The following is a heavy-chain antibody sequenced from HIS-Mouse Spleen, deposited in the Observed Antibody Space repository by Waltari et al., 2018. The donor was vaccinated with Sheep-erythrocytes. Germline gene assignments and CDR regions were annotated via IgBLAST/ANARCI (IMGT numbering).Heavy chain of an antibody. V-gene: IGHV3-9*01. D-gene: IGHD3-10*01. CDR3: AKAPFLRFGELLDWYFDL. Sequence: EVQLVESGGGLVQPGRSLRLSCAASGLTCDESARPWVRQAPGKGLEWVSGISWHSGSIGYADSVKGRFTISRDNAKNSLYLQMNSLRAEDTALYYCAKAPFLRFGELLDWYFDLWGRGTLVTVSS. CDR2: ISWHSGSI. CDR1: GLTCDESA. J-gene: IGHJ2*01.